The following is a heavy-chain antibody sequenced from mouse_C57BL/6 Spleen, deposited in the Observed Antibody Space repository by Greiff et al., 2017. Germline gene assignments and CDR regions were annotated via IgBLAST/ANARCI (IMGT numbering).Heavy chain of an antibody. V-gene: IGHV14-1*01. Sequence: VQLQQSGAELVRPGASVKLSCTASGFNIKDYYMHWVKQRPEQGLEWIGRIDPEDGDTEYAPKCQGKATMTADTSSNTAHLQLSSLTSEDTAVYYCTTGYYGSSGYFDVWGTGTTVTVSS. CDR1: GFNIKDYY. CDR3: TTGYYGSSGYFDV. D-gene: IGHD1-1*01. J-gene: IGHJ1*03. CDR2: IDPEDGDT.